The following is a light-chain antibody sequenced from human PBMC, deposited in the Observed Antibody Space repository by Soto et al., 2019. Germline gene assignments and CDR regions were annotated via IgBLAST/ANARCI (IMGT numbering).Light chain of an antibody. CDR1: TSNIGNAY. Sequence: QSVLTQPPSVSAAPGQEVTISCSGSTSNIGNAYVSWYQQLPGTAPKLLIYEVTNRPSGVSNRFSGSKSGNTASLAISGLQAEDEADYYCSSYTSSSTLVFGGGTKVTVL. CDR2: EVT. V-gene: IGLV2-14*01. CDR3: SSYTSSSTLV. J-gene: IGLJ2*01.